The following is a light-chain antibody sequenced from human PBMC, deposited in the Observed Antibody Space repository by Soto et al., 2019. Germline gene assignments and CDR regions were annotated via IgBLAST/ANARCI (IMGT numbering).Light chain of an antibody. J-gene: IGKJ1*01. V-gene: IGKV3-20*01. Sequence: EIVLTQSPGTLSLSPGERATLSCRASQSVSNNYLAWYQQKPGQAPRLLIYGASIRATGIPDRFSGSGSGTDFTLTISRLEPEYFAVYYCQQYGSSPRTFGQGTKVEIK. CDR1: QSVSNNY. CDR3: QQYGSSPRT. CDR2: GAS.